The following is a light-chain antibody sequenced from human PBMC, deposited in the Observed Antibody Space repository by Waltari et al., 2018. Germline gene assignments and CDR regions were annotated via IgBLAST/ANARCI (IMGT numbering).Light chain of an antibody. CDR3: QQHGSFPQT. V-gene: IGKV3-20*01. J-gene: IGKJ1*01. CDR1: QSIINNY. CDR2: DAS. Sequence: EIVLTQSPGTLSLSPGEGATLSCRASQSIINNYLAWYQQRPGQAPRLLVYDASSRATGIPDRFSGSGSGTDFTLTISRLEPEDFALYFCQQHGSFPQTFGQGTKVEIK.